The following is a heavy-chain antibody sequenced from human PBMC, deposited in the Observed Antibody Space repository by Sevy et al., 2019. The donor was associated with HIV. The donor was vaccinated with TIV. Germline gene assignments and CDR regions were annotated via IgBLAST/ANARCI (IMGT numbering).Heavy chain of an antibody. Sequence: GGSLRISCAASGFTFSSYAMSWVRQAPGKGLEWVSAISGSGGSTYYADSVKGRFTISRDNSKNTLYLQMNSLRAEDTAVYYCARGGLGYCSSTSCYYYYYIDVWGKGTTVTVSS. D-gene: IGHD2-2*01. CDR3: ARGGLGYCSSTSCYYYYYIDV. CDR1: GFTFSSYA. CDR2: ISGSGGST. J-gene: IGHJ6*03. V-gene: IGHV3-23*01.